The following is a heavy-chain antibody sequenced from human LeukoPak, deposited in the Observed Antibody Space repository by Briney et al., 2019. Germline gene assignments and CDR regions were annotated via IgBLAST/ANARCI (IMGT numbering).Heavy chain of an antibody. CDR3: VRDRLEMATIYDAFDI. V-gene: IGHV1-18*01. D-gene: IGHD5-12*01. Sequence: ASVKVSCKASGYTFTNHGLNWVRQAPGQGLEWMGWISPYNGNTNYAEKFQGRVTMTTDTSTNTAYLELRRLRSDDTAVYYCVRDRLEMATIYDAFDIWGQGTMVTVSS. CDR1: GYTFTNHG. CDR2: ISPYNGNT. J-gene: IGHJ3*02.